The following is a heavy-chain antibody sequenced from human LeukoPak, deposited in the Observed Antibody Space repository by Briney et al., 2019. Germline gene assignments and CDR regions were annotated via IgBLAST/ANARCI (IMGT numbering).Heavy chain of an antibody. CDR2: IIPIFGTA. Sequence: SVKVSCKASGGAFSSYAISWVRQAPGQGLEWMGGIIPIFGTANYAQKFQGRVTITADESTSTAYMELSSLRSEDTAVYYCARGSYYYDSSGFDAFDIWGQGTMVTVSS. CDR3: ARGSYYYDSSGFDAFDI. V-gene: IGHV1-69*13. J-gene: IGHJ3*02. D-gene: IGHD3-22*01. CDR1: GGAFSSYA.